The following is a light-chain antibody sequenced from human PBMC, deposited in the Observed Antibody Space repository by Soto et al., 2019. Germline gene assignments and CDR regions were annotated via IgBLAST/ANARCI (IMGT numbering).Light chain of an antibody. CDR2: DAS. J-gene: IGKJ1*01. CDR1: QSVSSN. CDR3: QQHSNCWT. Sequence: EIVLTQSPATLSLSPGERATLSCRASQSVSSNLAWYQQKPGQAPRLLIYDASNRATGIPARFSGSGSGTDFTLTISRQEPEDFAVYYYQQHSNCWTFGQGTKVEIK. V-gene: IGKV3-11*01.